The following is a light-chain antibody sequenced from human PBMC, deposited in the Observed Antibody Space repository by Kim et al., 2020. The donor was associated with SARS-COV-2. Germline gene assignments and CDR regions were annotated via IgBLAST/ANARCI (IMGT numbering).Light chain of an antibody. CDR2: AAS. J-gene: IGKJ3*01. CDR1: QGRSRD. V-gene: IGKV1-9*01. CDR3: QQLHTYPLT. Sequence: GADGDGVTMTCRASQGRSRDLAWYQQKPGNPPKLRIYAASTVQSGVPSRFSGSGSGTDFTLTITSLQPEDFATYSCQQLHTYPLTFGPGTKVDIK.